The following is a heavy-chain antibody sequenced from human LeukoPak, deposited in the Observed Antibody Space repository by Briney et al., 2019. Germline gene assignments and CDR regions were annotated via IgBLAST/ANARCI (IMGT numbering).Heavy chain of an antibody. J-gene: IGHJ4*02. CDR1: GGSFSGYY. Sequence: SETLSLTCAVYGGSFSGYYWSWIRQPPGKGLEWIGEINHSGSTNYNPSLKSRVTISVDTSKNQFSLKLSPVTAADTAVYYCARRDSTNSEDYFDYWGQGTLVTVSS. D-gene: IGHD3-22*01. CDR3: ARRDSTNSEDYFDY. CDR2: INHSGST. V-gene: IGHV4-34*01.